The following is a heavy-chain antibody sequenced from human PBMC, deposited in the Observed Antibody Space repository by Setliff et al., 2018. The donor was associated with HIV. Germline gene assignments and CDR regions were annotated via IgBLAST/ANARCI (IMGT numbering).Heavy chain of an antibody. Sequence: SETLSLTCAVYGGSFSAYYWTWIRQPPGKGLEWIGEINHSGSTNYNPSLKSRVTISVDTSKNQFSLKLRSVTAADTAIYYCARSDLDNGSGYFDYYSYYMDVWGKGTTVTVSS. CDR2: INHSGST. V-gene: IGHV4-34*01. CDR1: GGSFSAYY. D-gene: IGHD3-22*01. J-gene: IGHJ6*03. CDR3: ARSDLDNGSGYFDYYSYYMDV.